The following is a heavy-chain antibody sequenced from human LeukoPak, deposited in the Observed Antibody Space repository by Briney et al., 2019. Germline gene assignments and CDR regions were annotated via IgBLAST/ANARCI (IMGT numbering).Heavy chain of an antibody. Sequence: PGGSLRLSCAASGITFSSYVMNWVRQAPGRGLECVATVSASGGNTHYADSVKGRFTISRDNSKNTLYLQMISLRAEDAAVYHCAKGRSRSGSFYDAMDVWGQGTTVTVSS. V-gene: IGHV3-23*01. CDR3: AKGRSRSGSFYDAMDV. D-gene: IGHD3-10*01. CDR1: GITFSSYV. J-gene: IGHJ6*02. CDR2: VSASGGNT.